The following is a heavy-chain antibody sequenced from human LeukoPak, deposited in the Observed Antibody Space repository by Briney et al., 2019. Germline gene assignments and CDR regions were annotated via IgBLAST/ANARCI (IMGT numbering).Heavy chain of an antibody. J-gene: IGHJ3*02. D-gene: IGHD3-16*02. CDR3: ARHYPFSYVWGSYPQRDAFDI. CDR1: GGSISSGDYY. V-gene: IGHV4-30-4*08. Sequence: PSETLSLTCTVSGGSISSGDYYWNWIRQPPGKGLEWIGFIYYSGSTDYNPSLKSRVTISVDTSKNQFSLKLSSVTAADTAVYYCARHYPFSYVWGSYPQRDAFDIWGQGTMVTVSS. CDR2: IYYSGST.